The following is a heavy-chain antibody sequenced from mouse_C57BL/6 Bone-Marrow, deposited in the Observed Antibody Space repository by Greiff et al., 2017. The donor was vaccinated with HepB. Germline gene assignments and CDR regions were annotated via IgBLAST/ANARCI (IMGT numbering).Heavy chain of an antibody. CDR3: THYLYWYFDV. CDR1: GFTFSSYA. CDR2: ISSGGDYI. D-gene: IGHD1-2*01. J-gene: IGHJ1*03. V-gene: IGHV5-9-1*02. Sequence: EVMLVESGEGLVKPGGSLKLSCAASGFTFSSYAMSWVRQTPEKRLEWVAYISSGGDYIYYADPVKGRFTISRDNARNTLYLQMSSLKSEDTAMYYCTHYLYWYFDVWGTGTTVTVSS.